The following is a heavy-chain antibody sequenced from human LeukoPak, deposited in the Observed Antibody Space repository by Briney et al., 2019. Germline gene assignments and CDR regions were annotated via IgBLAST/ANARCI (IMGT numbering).Heavy chain of an antibody. J-gene: IGHJ4*02. Sequence: GGSLRLSCAASGFTFSSYWMHWVRQAPGKGLVWVSRINSDGRSTSYADSVTGRFTMSRDNAKNTLYLQMNSLRAEDTAVYYCVRDVWGDRDGFFEYWGQGTLVTVSP. D-gene: IGHD2-21*01. CDR2: INSDGRST. CDR1: GFTFSSYW. CDR3: VRDVWGDRDGFFEY. V-gene: IGHV3-74*01.